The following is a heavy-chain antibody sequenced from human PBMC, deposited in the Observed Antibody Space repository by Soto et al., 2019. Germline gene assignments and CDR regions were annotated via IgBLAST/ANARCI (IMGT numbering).Heavy chain of an antibody. J-gene: IGHJ6*02. CDR2: ISSRGPS. V-gene: IGHV4-31*02. Sequence: WTWIRQFPGKGLEWLGCISSRGPSYYKTSLRGRLAISADRSNNQFSLKMTSVTAADTAVYYCARDHYTSRSSGPGGMDVWGQGATVTVSS. CDR3: ARDHYTSRSSGPGGMDV. D-gene: IGHD3-3*01.